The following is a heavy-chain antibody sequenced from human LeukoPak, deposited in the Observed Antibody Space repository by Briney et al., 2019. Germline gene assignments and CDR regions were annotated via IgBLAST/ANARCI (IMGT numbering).Heavy chain of an antibody. CDR1: GGSFSGYY. D-gene: IGHD2-2*01. V-gene: IGHV4-34*01. J-gene: IGHJ6*03. CDR3: ASIVVVPLYYMDV. CDR2: INHSGST. Sequence: PSETLSLTCAVYGGSFSGYYWSWIRQPPGKGLEWIGEINHSGSTNYNPSLKSRVTISVDTSKNQFSLKLSSVTAADTAVYYCASIVVVPLYYMDVWGKGTTVTVSS.